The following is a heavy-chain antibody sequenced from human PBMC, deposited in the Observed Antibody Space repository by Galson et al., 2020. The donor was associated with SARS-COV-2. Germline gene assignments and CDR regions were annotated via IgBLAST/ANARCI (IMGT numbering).Heavy chain of an antibody. V-gene: IGHV4-39*07. J-gene: IGHJ4*02. CDR2: IYFSGST. CDR3: ARDLHHSSTYYFDY. Sequence: SETLSLTCTASGCSISSPSYSWGWIRQPPGQGLEWIGSIYFSGSTYYNPSLKSRVTISLDTSENQFSLKLSSVTAADTAVYYCARDLHHSSTYYFDYWGQGALVTGSS. CDR1: GCSISSPSYS. D-gene: IGHD2-2*01.